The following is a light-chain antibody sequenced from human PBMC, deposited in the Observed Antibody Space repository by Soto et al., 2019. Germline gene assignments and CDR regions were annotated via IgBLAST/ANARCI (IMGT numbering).Light chain of an antibody. Sequence: AIQLTQSPSSLSASVGDRVTITCRASQDIRGALAWYQQKPGKPPKLMIFDVSSLQSGVPSRFSGSGFGTDFTLTISSLQPEDFTTYYCQQFNTYPITFGQWTRLEIK. V-gene: IGKV1-13*02. CDR2: DVS. CDR1: QDIRGA. J-gene: IGKJ5*01. CDR3: QQFNTYPIT.